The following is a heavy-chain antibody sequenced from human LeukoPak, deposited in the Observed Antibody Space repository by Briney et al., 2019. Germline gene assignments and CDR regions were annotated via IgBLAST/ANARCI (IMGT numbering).Heavy chain of an antibody. CDR3: AREPYYYGSGSDLRPFDP. V-gene: IGHV3-7*01. J-gene: IGHJ5*02. D-gene: IGHD3-10*01. Sequence: GRSLRLSCAASGFTFSSYGMHWVRQAPGKGLEWVANIKQDGSEKYYVDSVKGRFTISRDNAKNSLYLQMNSLRAEDTAVYYCAREPYYYGSGSDLRPFDPWGQGTLVTVSS. CDR1: GFTFSSYG. CDR2: IKQDGSEK.